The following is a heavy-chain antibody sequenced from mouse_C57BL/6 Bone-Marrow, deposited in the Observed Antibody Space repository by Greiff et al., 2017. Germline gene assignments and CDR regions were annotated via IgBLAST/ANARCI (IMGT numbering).Heavy chain of an antibody. V-gene: IGHV1-39*01. Sequence: EVQLQQSGAELVKPGASVKLSCKASGYSFTDYNMNWVRQSPGKGLEWIGYINRNNSTTNYNHKFKGKATLTVDKTSSTAYMQLTSLTSEDSAVYYCARGYDYDYDDDYCGQGNGVTV. D-gene: IGHD2-4*01. CDR1: GYSFTDYN. CDR2: INRNNSTT. J-gene: IGHJ4*01. CDR3: ARGYDYDYDDDY.